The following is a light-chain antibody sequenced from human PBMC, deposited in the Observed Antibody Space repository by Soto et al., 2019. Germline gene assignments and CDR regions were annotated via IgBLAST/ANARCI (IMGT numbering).Light chain of an antibody. CDR1: GNDIGGYNY. Sequence: QSALTQPRSVSGSPGQSVTMSCTGTGNDIGGYNYVSWYQHHPGKAPKLMIYDVTNRPSGVSDRFSGSKSGNTASLTISGLQAEDEADYYCCSYAGSFTWVFGGGTKVTVL. J-gene: IGLJ3*02. V-gene: IGLV2-11*01. CDR3: CSYAGSFTWV. CDR2: DVT.